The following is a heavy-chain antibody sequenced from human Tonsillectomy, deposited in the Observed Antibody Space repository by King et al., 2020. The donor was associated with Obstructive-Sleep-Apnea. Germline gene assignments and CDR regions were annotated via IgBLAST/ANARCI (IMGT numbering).Heavy chain of an antibody. J-gene: IGHJ4*02. CDR1: GGSISSGDYY. CDR3: VTQFSGGYHLDH. CDR2: IYYTGST. V-gene: IGHV4-39*01. D-gene: IGHD3-22*01. Sequence: QLQESGPGLLKPSETLSLTCAVSGGSISSGDYYWGWIRQPPGKGLEWIGAIYYTGSTYYNPSLESRVSISADTSKNQFSLKMRSVTAADTAMFYCVTQFSGGYHLDHWRQGTLVTVSS.